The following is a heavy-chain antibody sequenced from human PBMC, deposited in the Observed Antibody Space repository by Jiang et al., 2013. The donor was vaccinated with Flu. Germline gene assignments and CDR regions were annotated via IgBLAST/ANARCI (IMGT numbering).Heavy chain of an antibody. V-gene: IGHV1-18*04. CDR3: ARGWTGTTRSPATLPYGMDV. CDR1: GYTFTSYG. D-gene: IGHD1-7*01. J-gene: IGHJ6*02. Sequence: GAEVKKPGASVKVSCKASGYTFTSYGISWVRQAPGQGLEWMGWISAYNGNTNYAQKLQGRVTMTTDTSTSTAYMELRSLRSDDTAVYYCARGWTGTTRSPATLPYGMDVWGQGTTVTVSS. CDR2: ISAYNGNT.